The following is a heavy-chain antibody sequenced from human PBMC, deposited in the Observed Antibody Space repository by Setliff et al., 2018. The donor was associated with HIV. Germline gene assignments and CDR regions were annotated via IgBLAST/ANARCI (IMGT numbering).Heavy chain of an antibody. V-gene: IGHV4-34*01. D-gene: IGHD5-12*01. CDR3: ATLKMATIYRDFDY. CDR1: GGSFSGYY. J-gene: IGHJ4*02. Sequence: PSETLSLTCAVYGGSFSGYYWSWIRQPPGKAREWIGEINHRGSTNCNQSLKSRVSISVDTSKNQFSLKLSSVTAADTAVYYCATLKMATIYRDFDYWGQGTLVTVSS. CDR2: INHRGST.